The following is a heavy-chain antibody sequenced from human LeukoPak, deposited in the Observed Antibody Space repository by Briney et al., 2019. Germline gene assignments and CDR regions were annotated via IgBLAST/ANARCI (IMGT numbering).Heavy chain of an antibody. CDR1: GFTFNNAW. Sequence: PGGSLRLSCAASGFTFNNAWMSWVRQAPGKGLEWVGRIKSKTDGGTTDYAAPVKGRFTISRDDSKNTLYLRMNSLKTEDTAVYYCTTEGGWSFYFDYWGQGTLVTVSS. CDR3: TTEGGWSFYFDY. V-gene: IGHV3-15*01. CDR2: IKSKTDGGTT. D-gene: IGHD2-15*01. J-gene: IGHJ4*02.